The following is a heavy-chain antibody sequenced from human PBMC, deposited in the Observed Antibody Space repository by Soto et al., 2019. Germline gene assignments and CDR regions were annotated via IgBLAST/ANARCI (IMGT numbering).Heavy chain of an antibody. J-gene: IGHJ4*02. CDR1: GFTLSYHY. CDR2: SSNSGTFT. CDR3: ARSGDNYNVLDY. Sequence: GGSLRLSCAASGFTLSYHYMSWIRQAPGKGLEWVSFSSNSGTFTKYADSVKGRFTISRDNAKNSLYLQINSLRGEDTAIYFCARSGDNYNVLDYWGPGTPVTVSS. D-gene: IGHD3-10*02. V-gene: IGHV3-11*03.